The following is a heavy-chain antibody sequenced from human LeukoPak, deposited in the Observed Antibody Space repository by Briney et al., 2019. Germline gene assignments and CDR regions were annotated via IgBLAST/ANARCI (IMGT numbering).Heavy chain of an antibody. CDR3: ARDPKNWAMGY. CDR2: IYHSGST. Sequence: SETLSLTCTVSGGSISSYYWSWIRQPPGKGLEWIGYIYHSGSTYYNPSLKSRVTISVDRSKNQFSLKLSSVTAADTAVYYCARDPKNWAMGYWGQGTLVTVSS. J-gene: IGHJ4*02. V-gene: IGHV4-59*12. D-gene: IGHD7-27*01. CDR1: GGSISSYY.